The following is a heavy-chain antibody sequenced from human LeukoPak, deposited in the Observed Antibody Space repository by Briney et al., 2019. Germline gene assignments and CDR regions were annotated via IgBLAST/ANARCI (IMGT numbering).Heavy chain of an antibody. CDR3: AKSDWFDP. V-gene: IGHV3-74*03. J-gene: IGHJ5*02. Sequence: PGGSLRLSCAASGFTFSGFWMHWVRHAPGKGLVWVARIKNDGTSTTYADSVKGRFTISRDNAKNILYLQMNSLRAEDTAMYYCAKSDWFDPWGQGTLVTVSS. CDR2: IKNDGTST. CDR1: GFTFSGFW.